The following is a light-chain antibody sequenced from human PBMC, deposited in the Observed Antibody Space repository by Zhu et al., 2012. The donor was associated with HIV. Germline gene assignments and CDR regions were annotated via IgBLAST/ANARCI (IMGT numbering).Light chain of an antibody. J-gene: IGKJ4*01. CDR3: QQYYSHPHT. V-gene: IGKV1-8*01. Sequence: AIRMTQSPSSLSASTGDRVTITCRASQGIANYLAWYQQKPGKVPKLLISTVSSLQSGVPSRFSGSGSGIDFTLTISCLQSEDFATYFCQQYYSHPHTFGGGTKVDIK. CDR1: QGIANY. CDR2: TVS.